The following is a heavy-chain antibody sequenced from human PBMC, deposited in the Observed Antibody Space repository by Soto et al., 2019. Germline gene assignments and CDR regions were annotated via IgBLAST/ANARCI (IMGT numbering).Heavy chain of an antibody. D-gene: IGHD1-1*01. CDR1: GFTFSSYW. CDR3: ARNAGCDF. Sequence: VQLVESGGGLVQPGGSLRLSCAASGFTFSSYWMTWVRQAPGKGLEWVANINQDGSEKNYVDSVKGRFTISRDNAKSSLNLQMNSLGVEDTAVYYCARNAGCDFWGQGTLVTVSS. CDR2: INQDGSEK. V-gene: IGHV3-7*01. J-gene: IGHJ4*02.